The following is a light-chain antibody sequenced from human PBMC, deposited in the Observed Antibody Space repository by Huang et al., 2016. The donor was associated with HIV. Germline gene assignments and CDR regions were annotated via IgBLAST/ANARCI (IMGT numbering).Light chain of an antibody. CDR3: QQYSNWPPWT. V-gene: IGKV3-15*01. CDR1: QSITVN. CDR2: DAS. J-gene: IGKJ1*01. Sequence: TQSPDTLSVSPGERAILSCRASQSITVNLAWYQQRPGQPPRLLIYDASTRATGIPARFSGWGSGTEFTLFISSVQSEDFALYYCQQYSNWPPWTFGQGTKVDI.